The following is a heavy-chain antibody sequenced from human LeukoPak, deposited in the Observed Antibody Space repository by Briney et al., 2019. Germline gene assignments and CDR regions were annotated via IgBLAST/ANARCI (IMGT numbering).Heavy chain of an antibody. V-gene: IGHV4-4*07. J-gene: IGHJ6*03. Sequence: SETLSLTCTVSGGSISSYYWSWIRQPAGKGLEWIGRIYTSGSTNYNPSLKSRVTMSVDTSKNQFSLKLSSVTAADTAVYYCARVAVFPKPGLLYYYMDVWGKGTTVTVSS. CDR3: ARVAVFPKPGLLYYYMDV. CDR1: GGSISSYY. CDR2: IYTSGST.